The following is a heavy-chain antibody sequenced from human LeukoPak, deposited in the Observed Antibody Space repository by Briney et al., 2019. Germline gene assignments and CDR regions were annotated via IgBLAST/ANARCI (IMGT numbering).Heavy chain of an antibody. V-gene: IGHV5-51*01. J-gene: IGHJ4*02. CDR1: GYIFTSYW. Sequence: GESLKIPCQGSGYIFTSYWIGWVRQLPGKGLEWMGIIYPGDSDTRYSPSFQGQVTISADKSISTAYLQWSSLKASDTAMYYCARIRYSSSCINYWGQGTLVTVSS. CDR2: IYPGDSDT. D-gene: IGHD6-13*01. CDR3: ARIRYSSSCINY.